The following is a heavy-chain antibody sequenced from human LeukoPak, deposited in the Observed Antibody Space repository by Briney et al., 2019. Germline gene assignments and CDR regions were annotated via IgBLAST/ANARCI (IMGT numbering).Heavy chain of an antibody. CDR2: IYYSGST. V-gene: IGHV4-59*01. D-gene: IGHD6-19*01. Sequence: KPSETLSLTCTVSGGSISSYYWSWIRQPPGKGLEWIGYIYYSGSTNYNPSLKSRVTISVDTSKNQFSLKLSSVTAADTAVYYCAIVRGGWYDYWGRGTLVSVSS. CDR3: AIVRGGWYDY. J-gene: IGHJ4*02. CDR1: GGSISSYY.